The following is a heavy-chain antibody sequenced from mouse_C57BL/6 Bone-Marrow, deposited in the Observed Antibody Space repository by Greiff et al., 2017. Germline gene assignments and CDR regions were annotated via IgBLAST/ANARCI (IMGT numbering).Heavy chain of an antibody. V-gene: IGHV1-54*01. CDR1: GYAFTNYL. Sequence: QVQLQQSGAELVRPGTSVKVSCKASGYAFTNYLIEWVKQRPGQGLEWIGVINPGSGGTNYNEKFKGKATLTADKSSSTAYMQLSSLTSEDSAVYFCARSDYGSSYEGYWGQGTTLTVSS. D-gene: IGHD1-1*01. J-gene: IGHJ2*01. CDR2: INPGSGGT. CDR3: ARSDYGSSYEGY.